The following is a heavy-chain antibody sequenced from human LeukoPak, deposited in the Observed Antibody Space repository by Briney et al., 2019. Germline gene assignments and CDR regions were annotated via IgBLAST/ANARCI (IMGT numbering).Heavy chain of an antibody. CDR1: GGTFSSYA. D-gene: IGHD4-17*01. CDR2: IIPIFGTA. V-gene: IGHV1-69*06. Sequence: VASVKVSCKASGGTFSSYAISWVRQAPGQGLEWMGGIIPIFGTANYAQKFQGRVTITADKSTSTAYMELSSLRSEDTAVYYCARSYYYGDYGYYYYMDVWGKGTTVTVSS. CDR3: ARSYYYGDYGYYYYMDV. J-gene: IGHJ6*03.